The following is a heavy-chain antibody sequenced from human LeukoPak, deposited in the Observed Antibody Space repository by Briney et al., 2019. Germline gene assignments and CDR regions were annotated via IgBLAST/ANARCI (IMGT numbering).Heavy chain of an antibody. Sequence: ASVKVSCKASGYTFTGYYMHWVRQAPGQGLGWMGWINPSSGGTNYAQKFQGRVTMTRDTSISTAYMELSRLRSDDTAVYYCARDSIPRLRLGELDYWGQGTLVTVSS. CDR1: GYTFTGYY. CDR3: ARDSIPRLRLGELDY. V-gene: IGHV1-2*02. D-gene: IGHD3-16*01. J-gene: IGHJ4*02. CDR2: INPSSGGT.